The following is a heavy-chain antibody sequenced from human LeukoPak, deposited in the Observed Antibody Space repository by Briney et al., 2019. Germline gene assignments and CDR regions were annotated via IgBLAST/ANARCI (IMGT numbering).Heavy chain of an antibody. Sequence: SGGSLRLSCAASGFTFSSYAMSWVRQVPGKVPEWVAAITGSGDGTYYADSVKGRFTISRDNSKTTLYLQMNGLRAEDTAIYYCAKGSRSSRPYYFDHWGQGTLVTASS. D-gene: IGHD6-6*01. CDR3: AKGSRSSRPYYFDH. J-gene: IGHJ4*02. V-gene: IGHV3-23*01. CDR2: ITGSGDGT. CDR1: GFTFSSYA.